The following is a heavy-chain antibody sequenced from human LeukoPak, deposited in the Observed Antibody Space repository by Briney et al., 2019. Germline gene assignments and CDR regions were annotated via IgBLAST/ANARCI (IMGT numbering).Heavy chain of an antibody. V-gene: IGHV1-18*01. D-gene: IGHD6-13*01. CDR2: ISAYNGNT. J-gene: IGHJ4*02. Sequence: ASVKVSCKASGYTFTSYGISWVRQAPGQGLEWMGWISAYNGNTNYAQKLQGRVTMTTDTSTSTAYMELRSLRSDDTAVYYCAGAPTRYSSSWYSGGRFDYWGQGTLVTVSS. CDR1: GYTFTSYG. CDR3: AGAPTRYSSSWYSGGRFDY.